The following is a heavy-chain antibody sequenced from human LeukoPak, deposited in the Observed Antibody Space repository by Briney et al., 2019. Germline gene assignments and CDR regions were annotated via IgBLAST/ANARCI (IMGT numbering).Heavy chain of an antibody. CDR3: GKTTVGYSSGQKPAWPVDY. CDR1: GFTFCSHA. Sequence: GGSLRLSCEASGFTFCSHAMYWVRQAPGKGLERVAGIFGSGGSPHYADPVKGRFTISRDNSRNTVYLQINSLRAEDTAVYYCGKTTVGYSSGQKPAWPVDYWGQGTLVTVSS. J-gene: IGHJ4*02. CDR2: IFGSGGSP. D-gene: IGHD5-18*01. V-gene: IGHV3-23*01.